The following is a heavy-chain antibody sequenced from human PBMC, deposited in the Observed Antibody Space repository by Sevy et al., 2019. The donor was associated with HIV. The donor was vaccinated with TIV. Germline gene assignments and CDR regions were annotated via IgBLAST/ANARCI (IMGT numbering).Heavy chain of an antibody. V-gene: IGHV3-15*01. CDR1: GFTFSNAW. CDR2: IKSKIDGETT. CDR3: ATAPGYYDSSPFDY. Sequence: GGSLRLSRAVSGFTFSNAWMNWVRQAPGTGLQWVGLIKSKIDGETTDYAAPVKGRFTISRDDSKNTVYLQMNSLKTEDTAVYYCATAPGYYDSSPFDYWGPGTLVTVSS. J-gene: IGHJ4*02. D-gene: IGHD3-22*01.